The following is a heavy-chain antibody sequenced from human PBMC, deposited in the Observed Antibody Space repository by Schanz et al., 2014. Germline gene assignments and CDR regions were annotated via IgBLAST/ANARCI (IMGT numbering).Heavy chain of an antibody. Sequence: EVQLLESGGGLVQPGGSLKLSCAASGLIFSTYVMSWVRQAPGKGLEWVSTIGTSGGTNYAESVKGRFTISRDNSKNTLYLQMDSLRAEDTAVYYCARDLPRTFLFDYWGQGTLVTVSS. V-gene: IGHV3-23*01. CDR2: IGTSGGT. J-gene: IGHJ4*02. CDR3: ARDLPRTFLFDY. CDR1: GLIFSTYV.